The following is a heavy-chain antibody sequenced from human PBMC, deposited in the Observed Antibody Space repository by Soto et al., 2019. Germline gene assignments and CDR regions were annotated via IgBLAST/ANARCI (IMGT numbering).Heavy chain of an antibody. CDR1: GYTFTTYG. CDR3: AKDSYSYSYYAMDV. D-gene: IGHD5-18*01. J-gene: IGHJ6*02. CDR2: ISVYNGNT. V-gene: IGHV1-18*04. Sequence: QVHLVQSGAEVKKPGASVKVSCKTSGYTFTTYGISWVRQAPGQGLEWMGWISVYNGNTNYAQKLQGRVTMTTDTSTTTAYMEPRSLRSDDTAVYYCAKDSYSYSYYAMDVWRQGTTVTVSS.